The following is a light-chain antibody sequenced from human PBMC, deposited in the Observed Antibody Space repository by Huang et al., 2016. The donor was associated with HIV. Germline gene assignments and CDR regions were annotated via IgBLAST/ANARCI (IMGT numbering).Light chain of an antibody. Sequence: EIVMTQSPATLSVSPGERATLSCRASQSVGSNLAWYQQRRGQAPRLLTDAASPRATGIPHRCLGSGSGTEFTLTVSSLQSEDFAVYYCQQHNSWPRTFGQGTRV. V-gene: IGKV3-15*01. CDR2: AAS. J-gene: IGKJ1*01. CDR1: QSVGSN. CDR3: QQHNSWPRT.